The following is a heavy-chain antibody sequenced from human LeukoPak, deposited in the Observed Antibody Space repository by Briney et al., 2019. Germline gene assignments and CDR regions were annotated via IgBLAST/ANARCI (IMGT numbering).Heavy chain of an antibody. CDR3: ARDLTAAGERRKTNDY. CDR2: ISYDGSNK. V-gene: IGHV3-30*04. Sequence: GRSLRLSCAASGFTFSSYAMHWVRQAPGKGLEWVAVISYDGSNKNYADSVKGRFTISRDNAKNSLYLQMNSLRAEDTAVYYCARDLTAAGERRKTNDYWGQGTLVTVSS. D-gene: IGHD6-13*01. J-gene: IGHJ4*02. CDR1: GFTFSSYA.